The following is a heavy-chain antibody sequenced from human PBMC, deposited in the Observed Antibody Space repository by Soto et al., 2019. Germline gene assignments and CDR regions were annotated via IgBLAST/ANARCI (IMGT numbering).Heavy chain of an antibody. D-gene: IGHD3-3*01. CDR1: GFTFSSYA. Sequence: GGSLRLSSAASGFTFSSYAMSWVRQAPGKVLEWVSAISGSGGSTYYADSVKGRFTISRDNSKNTLYLQMNSLRAEDTAVYYCAKGATISPTDTYYDFWSGYYYYYGMDVWGQGTTVTVSS. CDR2: ISGSGGST. CDR3: AKGATISPTDTYYDFWSGYYYYYGMDV. V-gene: IGHV3-23*01. J-gene: IGHJ6*02.